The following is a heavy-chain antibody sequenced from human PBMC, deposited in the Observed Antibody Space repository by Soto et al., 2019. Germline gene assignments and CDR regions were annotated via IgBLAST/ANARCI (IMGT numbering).Heavy chain of an antibody. D-gene: IGHD1-7*01. Sequence: QVQLVESGGGVVQPGRSLRLSCAASGFTFSSYGMHWVRQAPGKGLEWVAVISYDGSNKYYADSVKGRFTISRDNSKNPLYLQMNSLRAEDTAVYYCAKRNYPSYYFDYWGQGTLVTVSS. CDR1: GFTFSSYG. CDR2: ISYDGSNK. V-gene: IGHV3-30*18. CDR3: AKRNYPSYYFDY. J-gene: IGHJ4*02.